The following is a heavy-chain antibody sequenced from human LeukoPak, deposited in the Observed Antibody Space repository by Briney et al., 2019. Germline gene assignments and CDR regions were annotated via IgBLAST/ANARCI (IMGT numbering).Heavy chain of an antibody. D-gene: IGHD3-10*01. CDR2: MNPNSGNT. V-gene: IGHV1-8*01. CDR1: GYTFTSYD. Sequence: ASVKVSCKASGYTFTSYDINWVRQATGQGLEWMGWMNPNSGNTGYAQKFQGRVTMTRNTSISTAYMELSSLRSEDAAVYYCATGGGRFGELFNWGQGTLVTVSS. J-gene: IGHJ4*02. CDR3: ATGGGRFGELFN.